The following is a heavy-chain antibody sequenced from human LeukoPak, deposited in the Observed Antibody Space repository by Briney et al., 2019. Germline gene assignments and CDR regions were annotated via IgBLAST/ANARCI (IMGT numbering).Heavy chain of an antibody. J-gene: IGHJ4*02. CDR3: TSSGYSDYVAPGGGYFVY. CDR2: INPNSGAT. V-gene: IGHV1-2*06. CDR1: GYTFTGYY. D-gene: IGHD5-12*01. Sequence: ASVKVSCKASGYTFTGYYMHWVRQAPGQGLEWMGQINPNSGATNYAQRFQGRVTMTRDTSTSTAYMELSSLRSDDTAVYYCTSSGYSDYVAPGGGYFVYWGQGTLVTVSS.